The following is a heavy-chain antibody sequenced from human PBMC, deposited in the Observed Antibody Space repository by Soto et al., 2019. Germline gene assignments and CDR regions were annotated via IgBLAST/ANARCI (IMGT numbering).Heavy chain of an antibody. CDR1: GYSFTSYW. CDR3: ARLSRRQNPHLALDL. D-gene: IGHD6-25*01. CDR2: IDPSDSYT. Sequence: ASLKLSCKGSGYSFTSYWLSWVRQMPGNGLERMGRIDPSDSYTNYSPSFQGHVTISADKSISTAYLQWSSLKSSDTAMYYCARLSRRQNPHLALDLWGRGTLVTVS. J-gene: IGHJ2*01. V-gene: IGHV5-10-1*01.